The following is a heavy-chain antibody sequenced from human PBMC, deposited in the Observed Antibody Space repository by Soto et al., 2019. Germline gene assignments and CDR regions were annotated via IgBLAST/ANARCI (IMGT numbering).Heavy chain of an antibody. CDR3: ARDRIAAANYYYGMDV. Sequence: SETLSLTCTVSGGSISSSSYYWGWIRQPPGKGLEWIGSIYYSGSTYYNPSLESRVTISVDTSKNQFSLKLSSVTAADTAVYYCARDRIAAANYYYGMDVWGQGTTVTVSS. CDR2: IYYSGST. CDR1: GGSISSSSYY. J-gene: IGHJ6*02. D-gene: IGHD6-13*01. V-gene: IGHV4-39*02.